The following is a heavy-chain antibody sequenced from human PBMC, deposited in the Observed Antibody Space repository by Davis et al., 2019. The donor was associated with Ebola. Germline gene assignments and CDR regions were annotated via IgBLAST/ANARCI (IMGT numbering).Heavy chain of an antibody. J-gene: IGHJ4*02. D-gene: IGHD3-22*01. V-gene: IGHV1-69*13. CDR2: IIPIFGTA. Sequence: SVKVSCKASGYTFTNYGITWVRQAPGQGLEWMGGIIPIFGTANYAQKFQGRVTITADESTSTAYMELSSLRSEDTAVYYCALGGYYYGPEDYWGQGTLVTVSS. CDR3: ALGGYYYGPEDY. CDR1: GYTFTNYG.